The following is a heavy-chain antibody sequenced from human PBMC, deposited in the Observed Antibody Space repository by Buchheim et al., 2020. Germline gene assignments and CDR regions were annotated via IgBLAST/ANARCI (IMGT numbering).Heavy chain of an antibody. V-gene: IGHV4-61*02. CDR1: DGSITSGSYF. CDR2: IHTSGNT. Sequence: QVQLQESGPGLVKPSQTLSLTCSVSDGSITSGSYFWTWIRQPAGKGLEWIGRIHTSGNTPYNPSLESRVAISMDTSKNQVSLKVNSLTAADTAIYYCAREGAMVSNWYFDLWGRGTL. CDR3: AREGAMVSNWYFDL. D-gene: IGHD5-18*01. J-gene: IGHJ2*01.